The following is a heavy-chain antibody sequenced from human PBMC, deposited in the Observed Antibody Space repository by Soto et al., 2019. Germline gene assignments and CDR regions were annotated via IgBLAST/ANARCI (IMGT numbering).Heavy chain of an antibody. Sequence: ASVKVSCKVSGYTLTELSMHWVRQAPGKGLEWMGGFDPEDGETIYAQKFQGRVTMTEDTSTDTAYMELSSLRSEDTAVYYCATDPRPRVLWFGELSPSGWGQGTLVTVSS. CDR3: ATDPRPRVLWFGELSPSG. CDR1: GYTLTELS. J-gene: IGHJ4*02. D-gene: IGHD3-10*01. CDR2: FDPEDGET. V-gene: IGHV1-24*01.